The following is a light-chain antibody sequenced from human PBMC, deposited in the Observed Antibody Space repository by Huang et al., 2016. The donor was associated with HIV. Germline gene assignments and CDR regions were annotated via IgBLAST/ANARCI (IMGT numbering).Light chain of an antibody. V-gene: IGKV3-11*01. Sequence: EIVSTQSPATLSLSPGERATLSCRASQSVSSYLAWYQKKPGQAPRLLIYDAYNRATGIPARFSGSGSGTDFTLTISSLEPEDFAVYYCQQRSNWPPAFGQGTRLEIK. CDR3: QQRSNWPPA. CDR2: DAY. J-gene: IGKJ5*01. CDR1: QSVSSY.